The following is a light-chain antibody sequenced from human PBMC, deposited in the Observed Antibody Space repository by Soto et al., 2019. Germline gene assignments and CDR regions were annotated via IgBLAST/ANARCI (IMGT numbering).Light chain of an antibody. CDR2: ANT. CDR1: SSNIGAGFD. V-gene: IGLV1-40*01. CDR3: QSYDSSLSGVI. Sequence: QSVLTQPPSVSGAPGQRVAISCTGSSSNIGAGFDVHWYQQLPGTAPKLLIYANTNRPSGVPDRFSGSKSGTSASLAITGLQAEDDADYYCQSYDSSLSGVIFGGETKLTVL. J-gene: IGLJ2*01.